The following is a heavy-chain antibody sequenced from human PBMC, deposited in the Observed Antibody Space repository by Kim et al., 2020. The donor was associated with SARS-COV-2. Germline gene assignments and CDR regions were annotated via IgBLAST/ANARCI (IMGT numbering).Heavy chain of an antibody. V-gene: IGHV4-59*08. J-gene: IGHJ4*01. D-gene: IGHD6-25*01. Sequence: NPSLKSRVTISVDTSKNQFSLKLSSVTAADTAVYYCARHGYSSGWQLFDYWGHGTLVTVSS. CDR3: ARHGYSSGWQLFDY.